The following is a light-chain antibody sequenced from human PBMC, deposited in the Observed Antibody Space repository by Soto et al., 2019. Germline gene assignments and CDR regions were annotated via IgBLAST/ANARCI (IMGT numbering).Light chain of an antibody. CDR3: LQDINYPWT. J-gene: IGKJ1*01. V-gene: IGKV1-5*03. CDR1: QSVSSW. Sequence: DIVMTQSPDSQAVSLGERATLTCRASQSVSSWLAWYQQKPGKAPKLLIYKASSLESGVPSRFSGSGSGTDFTLAISSLQPEDSATYYCLQDINYPWTFGQGTKVDIK. CDR2: KAS.